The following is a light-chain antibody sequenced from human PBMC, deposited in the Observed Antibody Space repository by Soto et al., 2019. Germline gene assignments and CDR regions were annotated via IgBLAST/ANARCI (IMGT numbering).Light chain of an antibody. CDR2: EVS. Sequence: QSALTQPASVSGSPGQSITLSCTGTSSDVGGYNYVSWYRHHPGKAPKLMIYEVSNRPSGVSNRFSGSKSGNTASLTISGLQAEDDADYYCSSYTSSSTGVFGGGTKLTVL. J-gene: IGLJ3*02. V-gene: IGLV2-14*01. CDR3: SSYTSSSTGV. CDR1: SSDVGGYNY.